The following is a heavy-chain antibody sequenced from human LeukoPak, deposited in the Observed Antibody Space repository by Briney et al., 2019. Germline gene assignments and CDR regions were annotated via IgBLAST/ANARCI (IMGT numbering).Heavy chain of an antibody. CDR2: ISYDGSNK. D-gene: IGHD6-6*01. V-gene: IGHV3-30-3*01. J-gene: IGHJ3*02. CDR3: VRPEWYSSSLDALDI. CDR1: GFTFSTYG. Sequence: GRSLRLSCAASGFTFSTYGMHWVRQAPGKGLEWVAAISYDGSNKYYADSVKGRFTISRDNSKNTLYLQMNSLRAEDTAVYYCVRPEWYSSSLDALDIWGQGTMVTVSS.